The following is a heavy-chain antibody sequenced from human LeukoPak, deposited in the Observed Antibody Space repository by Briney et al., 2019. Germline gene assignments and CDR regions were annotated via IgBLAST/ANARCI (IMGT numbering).Heavy chain of an antibody. D-gene: IGHD3-22*01. J-gene: IGHJ4*02. Sequence: GGSLRLSCAASGFIFEGYTMHWVRQAPGKTLEWVSLISWDGTTYYADSVKGRFTISRDNSKDSLSLQMDTLRSEDTAFYYCVKDLSYESSGSFFDFWGQGTLVTVS. V-gene: IGHV3-43*01. CDR3: VKDLSYESSGSFFDF. CDR2: ISWDGTT. CDR1: GFIFEGYT.